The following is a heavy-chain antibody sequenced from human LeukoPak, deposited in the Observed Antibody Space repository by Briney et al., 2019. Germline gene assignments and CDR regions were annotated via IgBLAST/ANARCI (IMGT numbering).Heavy chain of an antibody. D-gene: IGHD6-13*01. CDR3: AREEYSSSWREIPSTDY. V-gene: IGHV3-20*04. CDR2: INWNGVST. J-gene: IGHJ4*02. Sequence: GGSLSLSCAASGFTFDDYGMSWVRQAPGKGLEWVSGINWNGVSTGYVDSVKGRFTISRDNAKNSLYLQMNSLRAEDTAVYYCAREEYSSSWREIPSTDYWGQGTLVTVSS. CDR1: GFTFDDYG.